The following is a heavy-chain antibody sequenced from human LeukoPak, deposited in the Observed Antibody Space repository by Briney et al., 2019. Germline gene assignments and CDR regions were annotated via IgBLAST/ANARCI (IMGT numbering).Heavy chain of an antibody. D-gene: IGHD5-24*01. CDR2: IDPSDYHT. Sequence: GESLKISCKGSGYSFTSSWISWVRRMPGKGLEYMGRIDPSDYHTNYSPSFQGHVTISADRSISTAYLQWSSLKALDTAMYFCARLPGDAYNSDDYWGQGTLVTVSS. V-gene: IGHV5-10-1*01. CDR3: ARLPGDAYNSDDY. CDR1: GYSFTSSW. J-gene: IGHJ4*02.